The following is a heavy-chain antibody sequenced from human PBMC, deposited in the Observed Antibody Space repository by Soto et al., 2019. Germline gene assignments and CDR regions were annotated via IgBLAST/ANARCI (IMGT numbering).Heavy chain of an antibody. D-gene: IGHD3-22*01. CDR2: IIPIFGTA. CDR1: GCTFSSYA. V-gene: IGHV1-69*13. CDR3: ARDPPYYYDSSGYNDY. Sequence: GASVKVSCKASGCTFSSYAISCVRQAPGQGLEWMGGIIPIFGTANYAQKFQGRVTITADESTSTAYMELSSLRSEDTAVYYCARDPPYYYDSSGYNDYWGQRTLVTVSS. J-gene: IGHJ4*02.